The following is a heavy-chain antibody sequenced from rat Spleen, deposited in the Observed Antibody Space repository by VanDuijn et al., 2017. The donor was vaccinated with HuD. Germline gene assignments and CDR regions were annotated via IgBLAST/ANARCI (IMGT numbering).Heavy chain of an antibody. CDR1: GFTFSTAW. D-gene: IGHD5-1*01. CDR3: AWRTEKADWFAY. J-gene: IGHJ3*01. Sequence: EVQVLESGGGLVQPGNSLKLSCATSGFTFSTAWMYWYRQFPDKRLEWVARIKAKSNNSSTDYTESVKGRFTISRDDSKSSIYLQMNNLKEGDTAIYYCAWRTEKADWFAYWGQGTLVTVSS. V-gene: IGHV6-6*01. CDR2: IKAKSNNSST.